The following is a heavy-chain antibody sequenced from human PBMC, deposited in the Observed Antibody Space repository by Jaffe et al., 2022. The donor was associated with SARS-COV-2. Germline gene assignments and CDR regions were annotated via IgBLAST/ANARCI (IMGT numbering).Heavy chain of an antibody. CDR1: GFSFNNYG. CDR2: IFYDGSKK. Sequence: QVQLVESGGGVVQPGRSLRLSCVASGFSFNNYGMHWVRQAPGKGLEWVAVIFYDGSKKYYVDSVKGRFTISRDNSKNTLYLQMNSLRVEDTAMYYCARDLSPLIVGGTDGMGVWGQGTTVTVSS. D-gene: IGHD1-26*01. J-gene: IGHJ6*02. V-gene: IGHV3-33*01. CDR3: ARDLSPLIVGGTDGMGV.